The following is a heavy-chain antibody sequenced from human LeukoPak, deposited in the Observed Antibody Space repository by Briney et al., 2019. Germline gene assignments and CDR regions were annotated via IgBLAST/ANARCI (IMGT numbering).Heavy chain of an antibody. D-gene: IGHD3-3*01. CDR2: MNPNSGNT. V-gene: IGHV1-8*03. Sequence: GASVKVSCKASGYTFTSYDINRVRQATGQGLEWMGWMNPNSGNTGYAQKFQGRVTITRNTSISTAYMELSSLRSEDTAVYYCARGSTYYDFWSGYYTGNYFDYWGQGTLVTVSS. CDR3: ARGSTYYDFWSGYYTGNYFDY. J-gene: IGHJ4*02. CDR1: GYTFTSYD.